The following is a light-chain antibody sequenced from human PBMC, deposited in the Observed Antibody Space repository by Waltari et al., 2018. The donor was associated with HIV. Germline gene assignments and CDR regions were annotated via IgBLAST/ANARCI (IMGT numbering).Light chain of an antibody. CDR2: DNN. J-gene: IGLJ2*01. V-gene: IGLV1-51*01. Sequence: QSVLTQPPSVSAAPGQKVTISCSGSSSNIGNNYVSWYQQLPGTAPKLLIYDNNKRPAGIPDRFSGSKPGTSATLGITGLQTGDEADYYCGTWDSSLSAYVVFGGGTKLTVL. CDR3: GTWDSSLSAYVV. CDR1: SSNIGNNY.